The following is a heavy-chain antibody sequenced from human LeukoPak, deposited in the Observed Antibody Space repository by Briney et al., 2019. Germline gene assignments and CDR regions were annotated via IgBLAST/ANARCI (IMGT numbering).Heavy chain of an antibody. D-gene: IGHD3-22*01. Sequence: PGGSLRLSCAASGFTFSSYSMNWVRQAPGKGLEWVSSISSSSNYIYYADSVKGRFTISRDNAKNSLYLQMNSLRAEDMAVYYCARGILAYYYDSSGYPYYFDYWGQGTLVTDSS. CDR2: ISSSSNYI. J-gene: IGHJ4*02. V-gene: IGHV3-21*01. CDR3: ARGILAYYYDSSGYPYYFDY. CDR1: GFTFSSYS.